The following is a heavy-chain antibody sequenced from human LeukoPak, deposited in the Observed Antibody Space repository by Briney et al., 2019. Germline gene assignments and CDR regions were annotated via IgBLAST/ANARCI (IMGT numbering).Heavy chain of an antibody. J-gene: IGHJ1*01. Sequence: GGSLRLSCAASGFSFSSYFMSWVRQAPGKGLEWVANIKADGSGEYYVDSVKGRFTISRDNAKNSLYLQMNSLRAEDTAVYYCARDNSGGHFQRWGQGTLVTVSS. CDR3: ARDNSGGHFQR. D-gene: IGHD4-23*01. CDR2: IKADGSGE. CDR1: GFSFSSYF. V-gene: IGHV3-7*01.